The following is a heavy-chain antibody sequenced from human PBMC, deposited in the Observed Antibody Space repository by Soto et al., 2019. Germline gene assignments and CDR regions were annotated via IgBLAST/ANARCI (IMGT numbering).Heavy chain of an antibody. J-gene: IGHJ4*02. D-gene: IGHD3-22*01. Sequence: QVQLVQSGAEEKKPGASVTVSCKASGYTFTYYTVHWVRQAPGQRLEWMGWINAGDGNTKYSPNFXGXVXIPXDTSASTVYMELSSLRSEDTAVYFCTRDYYDSSGYYPKFDYWGQGTLVTVSS. CDR1: GYTFTYYT. V-gene: IGHV1-3*05. CDR3: TRDYYDSSGYYPKFDY. CDR2: INAGDGNT.